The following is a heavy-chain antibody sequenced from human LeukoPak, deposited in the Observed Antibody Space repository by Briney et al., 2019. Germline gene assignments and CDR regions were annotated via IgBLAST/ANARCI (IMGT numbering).Heavy chain of an antibody. Sequence: SEALSLTCTVSGDSISAYYWSWVRQPPGKGLEWIAFVHKTGSINYNPSLKSRATISMDTSNSQFSLHVNSVTAADTAVYYCTKYGGSPANYFDSWGPGTLVTVSS. J-gene: IGHJ4*02. D-gene: IGHD1-26*01. CDR3: TKYGGSPANYFDS. CDR2: VHKTGSI. V-gene: IGHV4-59*08. CDR1: GDSISAYY.